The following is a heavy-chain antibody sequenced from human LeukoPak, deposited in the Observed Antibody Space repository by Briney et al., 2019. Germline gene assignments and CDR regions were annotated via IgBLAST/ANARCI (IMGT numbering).Heavy chain of an antibody. CDR2: INPNSGGT. V-gene: IGHV1-2*04. CDR3: ARGAQASLPAASLDY. D-gene: IGHD2-2*01. Sequence: GASVKVSCKASGYTFTGYYMHWVRQAPGQGLEWMGWINPNSGGTNYAQKFQGWATMTRDTSISTAYMELSRLRSDDTAVYYCARGAQASLPAASLDYWGQGTLVTVSS. J-gene: IGHJ4*02. CDR1: GYTFTGYY.